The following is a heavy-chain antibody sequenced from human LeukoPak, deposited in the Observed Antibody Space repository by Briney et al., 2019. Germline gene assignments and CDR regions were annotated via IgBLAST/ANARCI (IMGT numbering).Heavy chain of an antibody. Sequence: SETLSLTCTVSGGSISSSSHYWGWIRQPPGKGLEWIGSIYYSGNTYYNPSLKSRVTISIDTSKNQFSLKLSSVTAADTAAYYCARHANIVVVSAAKAFDYWGQGTLVTVSS. CDR3: ARHANIVVVSAAKAFDY. CDR2: IYYSGNT. D-gene: IGHD2-2*01. V-gene: IGHV4-39*01. J-gene: IGHJ4*02. CDR1: GGSISSSSHY.